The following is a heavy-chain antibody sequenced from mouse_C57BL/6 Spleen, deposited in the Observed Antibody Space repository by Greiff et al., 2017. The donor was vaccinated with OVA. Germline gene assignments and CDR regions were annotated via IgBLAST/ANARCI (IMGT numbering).Heavy chain of an antibody. Sequence: QVQLQQPGAELVKPGASVKLSCKASGYTFTSYWITWVKQRPGQGLEWIGDIYPGSGSTNYNEKFKSKATLTVDTAASTAYMQLSSLTYEDAAVYYCARERDGYDDYWGQGTTLTVSS. CDR1: GYTFTSYW. V-gene: IGHV1-55*01. J-gene: IGHJ2*01. D-gene: IGHD2-2*01. CDR3: ARERDGYDDY. CDR2: IYPGSGST.